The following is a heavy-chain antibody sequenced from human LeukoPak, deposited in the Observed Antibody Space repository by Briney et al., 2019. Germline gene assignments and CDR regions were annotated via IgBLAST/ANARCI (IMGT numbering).Heavy chain of an antibody. V-gene: IGHV4-4*07. CDR2: IYTSGST. Sequence: SETLSLTCTVSGGSISSYYWSWIRQPAGKGLEWIGRIYTSGSTNYNPSLKSRVTISVDTAKNQFSLNLNSVTAADTAVYYCARLTARRGYFYYGMDVWGQGTPVTVSS. CDR1: GGSISSYY. CDR3: ARLTARRGYFYYGMDV. J-gene: IGHJ6*02. D-gene: IGHD1-14*01.